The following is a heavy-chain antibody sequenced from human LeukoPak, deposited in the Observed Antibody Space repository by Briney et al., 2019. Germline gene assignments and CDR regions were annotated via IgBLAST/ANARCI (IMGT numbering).Heavy chain of an antibody. J-gene: IGHJ4*02. CDR1: GGSSSGYY. D-gene: IGHD6-19*01. Sequence: SETLSLTCAVYGGSSSGYYWSWIRQPPGKGLEWIGEINHSGSTNYNPSLKSRVTISVDTSKNQFSLKLSSVTAADTAVYYCARSKRYSRGWYRGPGYYWGQGTLVTVSS. CDR3: ARSKRYSRGWYRGPGYY. V-gene: IGHV4-34*01. CDR2: INHSGST.